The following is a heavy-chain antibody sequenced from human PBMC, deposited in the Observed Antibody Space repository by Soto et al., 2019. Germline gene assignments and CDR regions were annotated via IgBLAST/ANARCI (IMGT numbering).Heavy chain of an antibody. CDR1: GGSISSSSYS. CDR2: IYYTGST. CDR3: ARLSRGAAAVFDY. D-gene: IGHD6-13*01. J-gene: IGHJ4*02. Sequence: PSETLSLTCSVSGGSISSSSYSWGWIRQPPGKGLEWIGTIYYTGSTNYNPSLQSRVTISVDTSKDQFSLKLSYVTAADTAVYYCARLSRGAAAVFDYWGLGTLVTVSS. V-gene: IGHV4-39*07.